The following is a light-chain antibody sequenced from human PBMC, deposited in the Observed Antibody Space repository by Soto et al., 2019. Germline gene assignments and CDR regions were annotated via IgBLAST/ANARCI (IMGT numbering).Light chain of an antibody. J-gene: IGLJ1*01. CDR1: SSDVGSYNL. Sequence: QSVLTQPASVSGSPGQSITISCTGTSSDVGSYNLVSWYQQHPGKDPKLMIYEVSKRPSGVTNRFSGSKSGNTASLTISGLQAEDEADYYCCSYAGTSTLVFGTGTKLTVL. CDR3: CSYAGTSTLV. V-gene: IGLV2-23*02. CDR2: EVS.